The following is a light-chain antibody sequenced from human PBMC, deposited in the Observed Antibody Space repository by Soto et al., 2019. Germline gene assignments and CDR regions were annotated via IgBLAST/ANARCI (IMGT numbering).Light chain of an antibody. V-gene: IGKV3-15*01. J-gene: IGKJ5*01. CDR1: QSVSSN. CDR2: GAS. CDR3: QQYNNWLIT. Sequence: EIVMTQSPDTLSVSPGERATLSCRASQSVSSNLAWYQQKPGQAPRLLIYGASTRATGIPARFSGSGSGTEITHTISSLQSEDFAVYYCQQYNNWLITFGQGTRLEIK.